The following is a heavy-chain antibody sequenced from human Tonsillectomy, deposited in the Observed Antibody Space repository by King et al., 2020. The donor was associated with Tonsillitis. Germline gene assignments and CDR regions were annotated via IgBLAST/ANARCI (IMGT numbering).Heavy chain of an antibody. CDR3: AKGNRYFDWLLFDY. CDR1: GFTFDDYA. D-gene: IGHD3-9*01. J-gene: IGHJ4*02. Sequence: VQLVESGGGVVQPGGSLRLSCAASGFTFDDYAMHWVRQAPGKGLEWVSLISGDGGSTYYADSVKGRFTISRDNSKNSLYLQMNSLRTEDTALYYCAKGNRYFDWLLFDYWGQGTLVTVSS. V-gene: IGHV3-43*02. CDR2: ISGDGGST.